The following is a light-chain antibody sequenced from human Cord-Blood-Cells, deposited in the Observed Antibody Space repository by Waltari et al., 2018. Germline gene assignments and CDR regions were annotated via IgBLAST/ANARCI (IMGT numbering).Light chain of an antibody. J-gene: IGKJ3*01. V-gene: IGKV4-1*01. CDR2: WAS. CDR3: QQYYSTPRFT. Sequence: DIVMTQSPDSLAVSLGERATINCKSSQSVLYSSNNKNYLAWYQQKPVQPPKLLIYWASTRESGVPDRFSGSGSGTDFTLTISSLQAEDVAVYYCQQYYSTPRFTFGPGTKVDIK. CDR1: QSVLYSSNNKNY.